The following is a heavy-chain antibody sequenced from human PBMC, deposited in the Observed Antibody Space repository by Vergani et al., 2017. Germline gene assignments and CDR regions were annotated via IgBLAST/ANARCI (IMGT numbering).Heavy chain of an antibody. Sequence: QVQLQESGPGLVKPSQTLSLTCTVSGGSISSGGYYWSWIRQHPGKGLEWIGYIYYSGGTYYNPSLKSRVTISVDTSKNQFSLKLSSVTAADTAVYYCARELLLGELLGAFDIWGQGTMVTVSS. CDR3: ARELLLGELLGAFDI. J-gene: IGHJ3*02. CDR1: GGSISSGGYY. V-gene: IGHV4-31*03. D-gene: IGHD3-10*01. CDR2: IYYSGGT.